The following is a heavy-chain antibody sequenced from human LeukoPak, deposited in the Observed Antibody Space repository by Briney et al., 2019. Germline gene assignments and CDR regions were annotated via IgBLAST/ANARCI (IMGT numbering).Heavy chain of an antibody. V-gene: IGHV1-3*03. J-gene: IGHJ4*02. Sequence: ASVKVSCKASGYTFTSYAMHWVRQAPGQRLEWMGWINAGNGNTKYSQEFQGRVTITRDTSASTAYMELSSLRSEDMAMYYCARAGASDYSTSLPLGYWGQGTLVTVSS. CDR1: GYTFTSYA. CDR2: INAGNGNT. CDR3: ARAGASDYSTSLPLGY. D-gene: IGHD6-6*01.